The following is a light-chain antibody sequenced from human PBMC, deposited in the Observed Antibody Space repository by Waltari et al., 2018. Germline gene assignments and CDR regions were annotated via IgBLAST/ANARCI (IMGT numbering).Light chain of an antibody. Sequence: QSALTKSASVSGSPGQSITIACTGTSRDAGGYNYVSWYQQHLGKAPKLMIDDVTHPPAGVSNRFSGSKSGNMASLTISGLQAEDEADYYCSSYTSISGLNVFGTGTKVTVL. CDR2: DVT. CDR3: SSYTSISGLNV. J-gene: IGLJ1*01. CDR1: SRDAGGYNY. V-gene: IGLV2-14*01.